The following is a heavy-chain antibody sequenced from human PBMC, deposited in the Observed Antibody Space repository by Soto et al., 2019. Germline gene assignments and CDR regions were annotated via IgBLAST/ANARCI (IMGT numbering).Heavy chain of an antibody. CDR1: GGTFSNHA. D-gene: IGHD3-22*01. CDR2: IIPISGTT. J-gene: IGHJ4*02. Sequence: SSVKVSCKASGGTFSNHAISWVRQAPGQGPEWMGGIIPISGTTNYAQKFLGRVTITADESMTTAYMEMSSLRSEDTAVYYCARGLDRSGFYLIDYWCQPTPVTVSS. V-gene: IGHV1-69*13. CDR3: ARGLDRSGFYLIDY.